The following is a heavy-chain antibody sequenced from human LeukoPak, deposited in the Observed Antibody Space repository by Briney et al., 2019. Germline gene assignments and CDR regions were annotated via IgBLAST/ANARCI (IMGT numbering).Heavy chain of an antibody. CDR3: AHNSGLPFNH. J-gene: IGHJ4*02. D-gene: IGHD5-18*01. CDR2: IYYSGST. V-gene: IGHV4-30-4*08. Sequence: PSETLSLTCTVSGGSISSGDYYWSWIRQPPGKGLEWIGYIYYSGSTYYNPSLKSRVTISVDTSKNQFSLNLSSVTAVETAWYFCAHNSGLPFNHWGQGTLVTVSS. CDR1: GGSISSGDYY.